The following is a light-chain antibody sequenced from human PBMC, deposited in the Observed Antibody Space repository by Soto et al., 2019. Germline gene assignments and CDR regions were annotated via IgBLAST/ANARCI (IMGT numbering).Light chain of an antibody. Sequence: DIQMTQSPSSLSASVGDRVTITCQASQYISTYLNWYQHKSGKAPKLLIYDTSNLQAGVPSRFSGSGSGTDFTFTISSLQPEDIGTYYCQQYDNLFTFGPGTKADIK. CDR1: QYISTY. V-gene: IGKV1-33*01. CDR3: QQYDNLFT. CDR2: DTS. J-gene: IGKJ3*01.